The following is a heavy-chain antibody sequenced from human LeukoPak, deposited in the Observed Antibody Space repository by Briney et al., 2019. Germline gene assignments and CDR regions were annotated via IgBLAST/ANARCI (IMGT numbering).Heavy chain of an antibody. CDR1: GYTFTGYY. CDR2: INPNSGGT. Sequence: ASVKVSCKASGYTFTGYYMHWVRQAPGQGLEWMGRINPNSGGTNYAQKFQGRVTMTRDTSISTAYMELSRLRSDDTAVYYCARASIAAALTLDYWGQGTLVTVFS. J-gene: IGHJ4*02. CDR3: ARASIAAALTLDY. D-gene: IGHD6-13*01. V-gene: IGHV1-2*06.